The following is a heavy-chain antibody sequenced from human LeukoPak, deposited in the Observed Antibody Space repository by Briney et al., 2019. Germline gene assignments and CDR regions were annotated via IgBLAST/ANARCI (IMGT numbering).Heavy chain of an antibody. CDR3: ARDRLSNYYYYGMDV. J-gene: IGHJ6*02. D-gene: IGHD6-13*01. CDR2: IYYNGST. Sequence: SQTLSLTCTVSGGSISSGGYYWSWIRQHPGKGLEWIGYIYYNGSTYYNPSLKSRVTISVDTSKNQFSLKLSSVTAADTAVYYCARDRLSNYYYYGMDVWGQGTTVTVSS. CDR1: GGSISSGGYY. V-gene: IGHV4-31*03.